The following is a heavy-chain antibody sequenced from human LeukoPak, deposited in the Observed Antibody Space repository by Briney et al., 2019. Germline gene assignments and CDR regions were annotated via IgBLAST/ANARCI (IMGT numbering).Heavy chain of an antibody. Sequence: ASETLSLTCTVSGGSISRYHWSWIRQPPGKGLGWIGYIYNRGSTNYHPSLKSRVTISVDTSKNQFSLKLSSVTAADTAVYYCARIGAGPLYYFDYWGQGTLVTVSS. CDR1: GGSISRYH. CDR2: IYNRGST. J-gene: IGHJ4*02. CDR3: ARIGAGPLYYFDY. V-gene: IGHV4-59*01. D-gene: IGHD3-16*01.